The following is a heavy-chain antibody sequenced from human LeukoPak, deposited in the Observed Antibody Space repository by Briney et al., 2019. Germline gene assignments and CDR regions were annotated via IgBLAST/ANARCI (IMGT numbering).Heavy chain of an antibody. CDR2: ISSTGGST. V-gene: IGHV3-64*01. Sequence: PGGSLRLSCAASGFTFSSYAMHWVRHAPGKGLEYVSAISSTGGSTYYANSVKGRFVIFRVNSKNTLYLQMVSLRAEEMAVYYCARVAGYYYGMDVWGQGTTVTVSS. J-gene: IGHJ6*02. CDR3: ARVAGYYYGMDV. CDR1: GFTFSSYA.